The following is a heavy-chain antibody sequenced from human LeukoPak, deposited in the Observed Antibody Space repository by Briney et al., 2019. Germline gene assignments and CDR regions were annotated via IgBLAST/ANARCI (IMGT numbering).Heavy chain of an antibody. Sequence: SETLSLTCTVSGGSISSSYWSWIRQPAGKGLEWIGRIYTSESANYNPSLKSRVTMSVDRSKNQFSLKLNSVTAADTAVYYCARGYGDPNWFDPWGQGTLVTVSS. D-gene: IGHD4-17*01. V-gene: IGHV4-4*07. J-gene: IGHJ5*02. CDR2: IYTSESA. CDR3: ARGYGDPNWFDP. CDR1: GGSISSSY.